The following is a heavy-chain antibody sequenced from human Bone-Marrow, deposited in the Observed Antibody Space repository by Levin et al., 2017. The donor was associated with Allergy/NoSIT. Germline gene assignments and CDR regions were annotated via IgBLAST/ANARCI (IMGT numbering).Heavy chain of an antibody. CDR1: GFIFSQCL. V-gene: IGHV3-30*18. D-gene: IGHD2-2*01. CDR2: TSYDDNYK. CDR3: AKDGPGAPHTCDS. J-gene: IGHJ4*02. Sequence: PGGSLRLSCTASGFIFSQCLMHWVRQAPGKGLERVALTSYDDNYKAYAVSVKGRFTILRDNSKNTLYPQMDSLAAEDTALYYCAKDGPGAPHTCDSWGQGTLVTVSS.